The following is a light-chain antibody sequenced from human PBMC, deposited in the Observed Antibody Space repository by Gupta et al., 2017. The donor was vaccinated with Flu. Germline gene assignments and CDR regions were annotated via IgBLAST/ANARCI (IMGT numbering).Light chain of an antibody. CDR2: YDD. Sequence: QSVLTQPPPVSEAPRQRVTISCSGSPSNIGNNGVNWYQQLPGKAPKLLIYYDDLVSSGVADRFSGSKSGTSASLAISGLQSEEEGDYYCDTWDDSLNGPYVVFGGGTKLTVL. J-gene: IGLJ2*01. CDR3: DTWDDSLNGPYVV. V-gene: IGLV1-36*01. CDR1: PSNIGNNG.